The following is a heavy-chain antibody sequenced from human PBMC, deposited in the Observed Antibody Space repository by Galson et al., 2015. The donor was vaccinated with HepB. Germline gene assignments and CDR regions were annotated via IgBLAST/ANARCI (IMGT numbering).Heavy chain of an antibody. CDR1: GYSFTSYW. J-gene: IGHJ3*02. Sequence: QSGAEVKKPGESLKISCKGSGYSFTSYWIGWVRQMPGKGLEWMGRIDPSDSYTNYSPSFQGHVTISADKSISTAYLQWSSLKASDTAMYYCARSRGAIVVVPAAISQQTLDAFDIWGQGTMVTVSS. D-gene: IGHD2-2*01. CDR2: IDPSDSYT. CDR3: ARSRGAIVVVPAAISQQTLDAFDI. V-gene: IGHV5-10-1*01.